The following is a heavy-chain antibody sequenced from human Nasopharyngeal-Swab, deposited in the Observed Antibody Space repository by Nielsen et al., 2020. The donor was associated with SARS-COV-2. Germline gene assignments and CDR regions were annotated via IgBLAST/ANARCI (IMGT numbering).Heavy chain of an antibody. V-gene: IGHV3-21*01. CDR2: ISSSSSYI. J-gene: IGHJ6*02. D-gene: IGHD7-27*01. Sequence: GGSLRLSCAASGFTFSSYSMNWVRQAPGKGLEWVSSISSSSSYIYYADSVKGRFTISRDNAKNSLYLQMNSLGAEDTAVYYCARDRGTGDSYYYYGMDVWGQGTTVTVSS. CDR3: ARDRGTGDSYYYYGMDV. CDR1: GFTFSSYS.